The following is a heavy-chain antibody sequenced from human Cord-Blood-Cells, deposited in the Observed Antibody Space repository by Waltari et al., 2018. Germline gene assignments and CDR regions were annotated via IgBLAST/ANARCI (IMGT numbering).Heavy chain of an antibody. CDR2: ISGSGGST. CDR1: GFTFSSSA. CDR3: AKGMLYCSSTSCYHNYWYFDL. J-gene: IGHJ2*01. D-gene: IGHD2-2*01. V-gene: IGHV3-23*01. Sequence: EVQLLESGGGLVQPGGSLRLYCAASGFTFSSSAMSWVRPAPGKGLEWVAGISGSGGSTYYADSVKGRFTISRDNSKSTLYLQMNSLRAEDTAVYYCAKGMLYCSSTSCYHNYWYFDLWGRGTLVTVSS.